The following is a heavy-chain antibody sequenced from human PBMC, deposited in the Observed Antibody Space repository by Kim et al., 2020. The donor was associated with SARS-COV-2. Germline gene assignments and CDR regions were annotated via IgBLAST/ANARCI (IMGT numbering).Heavy chain of an antibody. Sequence: GGSLRLSCAVSGFTFSSYAMHWVRQAPGKGLEWVTVTSYDGSNNYYADSVKGRFTISRDNSKNTLYLQMNSLRAEDTAVYYCARGGWFGELRDAFDIWGQGTMVTVSS. V-gene: IGHV3-30*04. CDR2: TSYDGSNN. CDR3: ARGGWFGELRDAFDI. CDR1: GFTFSSYA. D-gene: IGHD3-10*01. J-gene: IGHJ3*02.